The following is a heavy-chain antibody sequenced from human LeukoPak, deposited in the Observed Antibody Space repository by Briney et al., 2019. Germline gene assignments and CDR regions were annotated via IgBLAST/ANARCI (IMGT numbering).Heavy chain of an antibody. Sequence: GGSLRLSCAASGFTFSSYAMSWVRQAPGKGLKWVSAISGSGGSTYYADSVKGRFTISRDNSKNTLYLQMNSLRAEDTAVYYCASDTAMVIYYYYYMDVWGKGTTVTVSS. D-gene: IGHD5-18*01. J-gene: IGHJ6*03. V-gene: IGHV3-23*01. CDR1: GFTFSSYA. CDR3: ASDTAMVIYYYYYMDV. CDR2: ISGSGGST.